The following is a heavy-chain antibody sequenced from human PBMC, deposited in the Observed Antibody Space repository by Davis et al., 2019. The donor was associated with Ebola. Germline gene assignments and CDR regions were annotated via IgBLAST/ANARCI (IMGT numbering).Heavy chain of an antibody. J-gene: IGHJ4*02. V-gene: IGHV1-46*01. CDR2: INPSGGNT. CDR3: STHGGYDYVWGTWDS. Sequence: AASVKVSCKASGYTFTNYYMHWVRLAPGQGLEWMGIINPSGGNTRYAQKFRGRVTITADESTSTAYLELSSLRHEDTAIYYCSTHGGYDYVWGTWDSWGQGTLVTVSS. CDR1: GYTFTNYY. D-gene: IGHD3-16*01.